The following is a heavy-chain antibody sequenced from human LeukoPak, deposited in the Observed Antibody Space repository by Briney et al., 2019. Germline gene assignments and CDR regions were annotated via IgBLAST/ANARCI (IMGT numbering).Heavy chain of an antibody. CDR2: VSYDGSNK. D-gene: IGHD3-22*01. Sequence: GGSLRLSCAASGFTFSSYAMHWVRQAPGKGLEWVAVVSYDGSNKYYADSVKGRFTISRDNSKNTLYLQMNSLRAEDTAVYYCARGYYYDSSGYPNSPLDYWGQGTLVTVSS. CDR3: ARGYYYDSSGYPNSPLDY. J-gene: IGHJ4*02. CDR1: GFTFSSYA. V-gene: IGHV3-30*01.